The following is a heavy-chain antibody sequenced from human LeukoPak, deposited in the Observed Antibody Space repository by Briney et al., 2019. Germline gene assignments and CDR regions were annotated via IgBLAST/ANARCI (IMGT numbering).Heavy chain of an antibody. D-gene: IGHD3-16*01. CDR1: GYTFSTYA. Sequence: GGSLRLSCAASGYTFSTYAMSWLRQAPGKGLEWVSGISTSGGITYYADSVKGRFTISRDNSKNTLYLQMNSPRAGDTAVYYCAGGVNYWGQGTLVTVSS. CDR3: AGGVNY. J-gene: IGHJ4*02. CDR2: ISTSGGIT. V-gene: IGHV3-23*01.